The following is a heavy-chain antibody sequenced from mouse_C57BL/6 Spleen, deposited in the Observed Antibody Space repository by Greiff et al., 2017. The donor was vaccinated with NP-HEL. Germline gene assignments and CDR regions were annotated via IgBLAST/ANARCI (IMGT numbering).Heavy chain of an antibody. D-gene: IGHD2-5*01. CDR1: GYTFTSYT. CDR3: ARSEYSNYFDY. Sequence: VQLVESGAELARPGASVKMSCKASGYTFTSYTMHWVKQRPGQGLEWIGYINPSSGYTKYNQKFKDKATLTADKSSSTAYMQLSSLTSEDSAVYYCARSEYSNYFDYWGQGTTLTVSS. V-gene: IGHV1-4*01. J-gene: IGHJ2*01. CDR2: INPSSGYT.